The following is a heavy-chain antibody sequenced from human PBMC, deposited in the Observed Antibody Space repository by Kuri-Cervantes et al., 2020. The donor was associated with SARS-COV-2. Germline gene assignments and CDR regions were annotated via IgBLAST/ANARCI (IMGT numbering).Heavy chain of an antibody. Sequence: GESLKISCAASGFTFDDYAMHWVRQAPGKGLEWVSAISGSGGSTYYADSVKGRFTISRDNSKNTLYLQMNSLRAEDTAVYYCAKGAWYDYVWGSYPPPRFDYWGQGTLVTVSS. V-gene: IGHV3-23*01. CDR1: GFTFDDYA. CDR3: AKGAWYDYVWGSYPPPRFDY. J-gene: IGHJ4*02. D-gene: IGHD3-16*02. CDR2: ISGSGGST.